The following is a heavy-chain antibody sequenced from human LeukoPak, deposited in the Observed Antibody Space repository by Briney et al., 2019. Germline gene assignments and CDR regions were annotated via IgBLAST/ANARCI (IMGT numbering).Heavy chain of an antibody. CDR3: AKEEDYDILTGSPYY. V-gene: IGHV3-23*01. CDR2: ISGSGGST. CDR1: GFTFSSYA. D-gene: IGHD3-9*01. Sequence: GGSLRLSCAASGFTFSSYAMSWVHHAPGKGLEWVSAISGSGGSTYYADSVKGRFTISRDNSKNTLYLQMNSLRAEDTAVYYCAKEEDYDILTGSPYYWGQGTLVTVSS. J-gene: IGHJ4*02.